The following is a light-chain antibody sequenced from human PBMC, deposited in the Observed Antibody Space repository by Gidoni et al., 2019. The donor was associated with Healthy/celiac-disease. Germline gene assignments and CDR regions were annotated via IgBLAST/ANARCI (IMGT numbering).Light chain of an antibody. CDR3: QQSYSTPRYT. CDR1: QSISSY. J-gene: IGKJ2*01. V-gene: IGKV1-39*01. CDR2: AAS. Sequence: DIQMTQSPSSLSASVGDRVTITCRASQSISSYLNWYQQKPGKAPKLLIYAASSLQSGVPSRCSGSGSGTDFTLTISSLQPEDFATYYCQQSYSTPRYTFGQGTKLEIK.